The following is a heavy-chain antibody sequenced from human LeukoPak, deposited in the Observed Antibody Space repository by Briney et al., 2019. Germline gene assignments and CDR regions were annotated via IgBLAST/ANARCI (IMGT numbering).Heavy chain of an antibody. CDR3: ARLVPNSISPARSFDY. D-gene: IGHD6-13*01. Sequence: SETLSLTCAVYGGSFSGYYWSWIRQPPGKGLEWIGEINHSGSTNYNPSLKSRVTISVDTSENQFSLKLSSVTAADTAVYYCARLVPNSISPARSFDYWGQGTLVTVSS. J-gene: IGHJ4*02. CDR2: INHSGST. V-gene: IGHV4-34*01. CDR1: GGSFSGYY.